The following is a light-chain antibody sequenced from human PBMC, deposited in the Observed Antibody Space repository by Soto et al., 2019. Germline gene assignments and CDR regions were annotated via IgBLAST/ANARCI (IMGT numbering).Light chain of an antibody. CDR2: GAS. CDR1: QSLTNSD. V-gene: IGKV3-20*01. J-gene: IGKJ1*01. CDR3: QQHGTT. Sequence: EIVLTQSPGTLSLSPGERATLSCRASQSLTNSDLAWYQQKPGQAPRLLIYGASTRATGIPDRFSGSGSGTDFTLTITRLELEDIAVYYCQQHGTTFGQGTKADIK.